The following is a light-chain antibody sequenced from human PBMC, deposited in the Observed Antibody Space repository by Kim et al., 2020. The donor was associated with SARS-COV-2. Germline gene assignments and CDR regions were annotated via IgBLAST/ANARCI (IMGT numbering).Light chain of an antibody. Sequence: QSITISCTVTSSDVDDYNYVSWYQQHPGKAPKLMIYEVTKRPSGVSYRFSGSKSGNTASLTISGLQAEDEADYYCSSYTSSSGLMVFGGGTQLTVL. CDR2: EVT. CDR1: SSDVDDYNY. CDR3: SSYTSSSGLMV. V-gene: IGLV2-14*01. J-gene: IGLJ3*02.